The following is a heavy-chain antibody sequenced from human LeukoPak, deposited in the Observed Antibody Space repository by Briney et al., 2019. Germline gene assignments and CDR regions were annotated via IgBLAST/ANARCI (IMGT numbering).Heavy chain of an antibody. V-gene: IGHV3-23*01. CDR2: ISNSGVST. Sequence: GGSLRLSCEASGFTFDNYAMSWVRQAPGKGLEWVSAISNSGVSTHYADSVKGRFTISRDNSKNTLFLHMNTLRADDMAVYYCAKDLYPHGRAEYFQHWGQGTLVTVSS. J-gene: IGHJ1*01. D-gene: IGHD2-2*02. CDR3: AKDLYPHGRAEYFQH. CDR1: GFTFDNYA.